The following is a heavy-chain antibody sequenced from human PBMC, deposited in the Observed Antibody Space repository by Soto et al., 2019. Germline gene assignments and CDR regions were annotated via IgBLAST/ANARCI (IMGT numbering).Heavy chain of an antibody. D-gene: IGHD5-18*01. CDR3: ARLGDTAMAKSYYYYYGMDV. CDR1: GYSITSYL. CDR2: IDPSDSYT. Sequence: PGESLKISCKGSGYSITSYLISWVRQMPGKGLEWMGRIDPSDSYTNYSPSFQGHVTISADKSISTAYLQWSSLKASDTAMYYCARLGDTAMAKSYYYYYGMDVWGQGTTVTVSS. J-gene: IGHJ6*02. V-gene: IGHV5-10-1*01.